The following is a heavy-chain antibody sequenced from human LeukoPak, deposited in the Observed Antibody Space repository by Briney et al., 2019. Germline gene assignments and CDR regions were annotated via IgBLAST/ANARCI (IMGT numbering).Heavy chain of an antibody. J-gene: IGHJ5*02. V-gene: IGHV1-2*02. Sequence: ASVKVSCKSSGYTFTGYYIHWVRQAPGQGLEWMGWINPNSGGTNYAQKFQGRVTMTRDTSISTAYMELSRLRSDDTAVYYCARDAVAAAGNNWFDPWGQGTLVTVSS. CDR1: GYTFTGYY. CDR3: ARDAVAAAGNNWFDP. D-gene: IGHD6-13*01. CDR2: INPNSGGT.